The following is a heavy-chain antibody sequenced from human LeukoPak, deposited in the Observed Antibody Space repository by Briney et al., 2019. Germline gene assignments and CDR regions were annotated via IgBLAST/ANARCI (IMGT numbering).Heavy chain of an antibody. Sequence: PSETLSLTCAVYGGSFSGYYWSWIRQPPGKGLEWIGEINHSGSTNYNPSLKSRVTISVDTSKNQFSLKLSSVTAADTAVYYCARLTYDYFDCWGQGTLVTVSS. CDR2: INHSGST. CDR1: GGSFSGYY. J-gene: IGHJ4*02. CDR3: ARLTYDYFDC. V-gene: IGHV4-34*01. D-gene: IGHD2-2*01.